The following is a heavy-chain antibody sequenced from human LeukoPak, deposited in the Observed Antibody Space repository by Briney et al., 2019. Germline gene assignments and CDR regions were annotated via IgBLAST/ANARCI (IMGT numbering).Heavy chain of an antibody. Sequence: PSETLSLTCTVSGGSISSYYWRWIRQPPGKGLEWIGYIYYSGSTNYNPSLKSRVTISVDTSKNQFSLKLSSVTAADTAVYYCARQPVYRDYYYYGMDVWGQGTTVTVSS. V-gene: IGHV4-59*08. CDR2: IYYSGST. CDR1: GGSISSYY. J-gene: IGHJ6*02. CDR3: ARQPVYRDYYYYGMDV. D-gene: IGHD4-11*01.